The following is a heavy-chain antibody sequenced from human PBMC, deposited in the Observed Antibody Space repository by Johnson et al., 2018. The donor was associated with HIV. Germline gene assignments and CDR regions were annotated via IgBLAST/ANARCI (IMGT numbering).Heavy chain of an antibody. CDR1: GFTFSNYG. CDR3: TTDPTSILWFMEVGRDAFDI. D-gene: IGHD3-10*01. CDR2: ISYDGSNK. V-gene: IGHV3-30*19. Sequence: QVQLVESGGGVVPPGRSLRLSCVASGFTFSNYGMHWVRQAPGKGLEWVAAISYDGSNKYYADSVKDRFTISRDNSKNTLCLQMNSLRPEDTAVFYCTTDPTSILWFMEVGRDAFDIWGQGTMVTVSS. J-gene: IGHJ3*02.